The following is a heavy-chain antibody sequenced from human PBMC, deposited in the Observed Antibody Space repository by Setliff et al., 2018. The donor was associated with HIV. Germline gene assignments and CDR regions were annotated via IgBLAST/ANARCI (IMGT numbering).Heavy chain of an antibody. D-gene: IGHD4-17*01. J-gene: IGHJ4*02. CDR2: ITGSGRTT. CDR3: AKDRTSYGDY. V-gene: IGHV3-23*01. CDR1: GFTFSNYA. Sequence: GGSLRLSCAASGFTFSNYAMSWVRQAPGKGLEWVSAITGSGRTTYYADSVKGRFTISRDNSKNTLYLQMNSLRAEDTAVYYCAKDRTSYGDYWGQGTLVTVSS.